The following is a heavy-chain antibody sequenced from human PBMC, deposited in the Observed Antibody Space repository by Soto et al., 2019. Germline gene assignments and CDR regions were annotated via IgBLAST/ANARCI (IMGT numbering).Heavy chain of an antibody. CDR2: SNPNGDRP. J-gene: IGHJ6*02. Sequence: QVQLVQSGPEVKQPGASVKISCKASGYTFTNYYIHWVRQAPGQGLEWVGLSNPNGDRPTYAERFQGRITMTRDTDTTTVSMEVRSLRSEDSAVYYCARGSCSGGSCYGMAVWGQATAVTVSS. CDR1: GYTFTNYY. D-gene: IGHD2-15*01. CDR3: ARGSCSGGSCYGMAV. V-gene: IGHV1-46*01.